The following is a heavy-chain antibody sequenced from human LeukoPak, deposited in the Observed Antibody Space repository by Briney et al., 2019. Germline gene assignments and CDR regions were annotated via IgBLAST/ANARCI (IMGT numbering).Heavy chain of an antibody. CDR3: ARDRYYYDSCGYYSAFDT. J-gene: IGHJ3*02. Sequence: SETLSLTCAVYGGSFSGYYWSWIRQPPGKGLEWIGEINHSGSTNYNPSLKSRVTISVDTSKNQFSLRLRSVTAADTAVYYCARDRYYYDSCGYYSAFDTWGQGTMVTVSS. CDR1: GGSFSGYY. D-gene: IGHD3-22*01. V-gene: IGHV4-34*01. CDR2: INHSGST.